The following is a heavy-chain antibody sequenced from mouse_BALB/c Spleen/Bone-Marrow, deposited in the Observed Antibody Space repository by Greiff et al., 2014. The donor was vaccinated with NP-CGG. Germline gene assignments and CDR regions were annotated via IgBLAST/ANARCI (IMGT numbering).Heavy chain of an antibody. CDR1: GYTFTTYY. V-gene: IGHV1S81*02. D-gene: IGHD4-1*01. CDR3: TRGRTWDFDY. J-gene: IGHJ2*01. Sequence: VQLQQSGAELVKPGTSVKLSCKASGYTFTTYYMYWVKQRPGQGLEWIGEINPNNGGTNFKEKFKSKATLTVDISSSTAYMQLSSLTSEDSAVYYCTRGRTWDFDYWGQGTTLTVSS. CDR2: INPNNGGT.